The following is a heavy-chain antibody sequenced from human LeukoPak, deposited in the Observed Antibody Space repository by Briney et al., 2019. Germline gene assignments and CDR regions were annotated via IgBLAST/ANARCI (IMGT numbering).Heavy chain of an antibody. J-gene: IGHJ4*02. D-gene: IGHD3-3*01. CDR1: GFTFSSYA. CDR2: ISYDGSNK. V-gene: IGHV3-30-3*01. CDR3: ARDDFWSGPLE. Sequence: PGGSLRLSCAASGFTFSSYAMHWVRQAPGKGLEWVAVISYDGSNKYYADSVKGRFTISRDNSKNTLYLQMNSLRAEDTAVYYCARDDFWSGPLEWGQGTLVTVSS.